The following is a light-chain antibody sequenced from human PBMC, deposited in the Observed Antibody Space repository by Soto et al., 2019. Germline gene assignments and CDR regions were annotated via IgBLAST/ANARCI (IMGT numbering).Light chain of an antibody. CDR3: CSYAGSSTGVV. V-gene: IGLV2-23*01. Sequence: QSALTQPASVSGSPGHSITISCTGTSSDVGSYNLVSWYQQHPGKAPKLMIYEGSKRPSGVSNRFSGSKSGNTASLTISGLQAEDEADYYCCSYAGSSTGVVFGGGTKLTVL. J-gene: IGLJ2*01. CDR2: EGS. CDR1: SSDVGSYNL.